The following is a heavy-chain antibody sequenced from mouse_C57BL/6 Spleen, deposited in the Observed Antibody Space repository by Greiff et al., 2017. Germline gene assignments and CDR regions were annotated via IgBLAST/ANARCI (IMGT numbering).Heavy chain of an antibody. Sequence: VQLQESGAELVRPGASVTLSCKASGYTFTDYEMHWVKQTPVHGLEWIGAIDPETGGTAYNQKFKGKAILTADKSSSTAYMELRSLTSEDSAVYYCTREWGYWGQGTSVTVSS. D-gene: IGHD1-3*01. J-gene: IGHJ4*01. CDR1: GYTFTDYE. CDR2: IDPETGGT. V-gene: IGHV1-15*01. CDR3: TREWGY.